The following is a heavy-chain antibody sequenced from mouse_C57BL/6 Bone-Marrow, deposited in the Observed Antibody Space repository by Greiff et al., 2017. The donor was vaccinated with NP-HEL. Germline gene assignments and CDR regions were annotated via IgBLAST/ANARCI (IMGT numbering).Heavy chain of an antibody. V-gene: IGHV1-39*01. D-gene: IGHD4-1*01. Sequence: EVQLQQSGPELVKPGASVKISCKASGYSFTDYNMNWVKQSNGKSLEWIGVIYPNYGTTSYNQKFKGKATLTVNQSSSTAYMQLNGLTSEDSAVYYCGGGTYFAYWGQGTLVTVSA. J-gene: IGHJ3*01. CDR1: GYSFTDYN. CDR2: IYPNYGTT. CDR3: GGGTYFAY.